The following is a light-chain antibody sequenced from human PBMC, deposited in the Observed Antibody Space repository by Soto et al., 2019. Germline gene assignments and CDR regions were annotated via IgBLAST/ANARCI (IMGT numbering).Light chain of an antibody. CDR3: QQYKDYTYT. Sequence: DIQMTQTPSTRSASLGDRVTITCRASQSISNRLAWYQQKPGKAPKVVIYDASNLESGVPSRFSGSGSVTEFNLAIASLQPDGFATYYCQQYKDYTYTFGQGTKVDIK. J-gene: IGKJ1*01. V-gene: IGKV1-5*01. CDR1: QSISNR. CDR2: DAS.